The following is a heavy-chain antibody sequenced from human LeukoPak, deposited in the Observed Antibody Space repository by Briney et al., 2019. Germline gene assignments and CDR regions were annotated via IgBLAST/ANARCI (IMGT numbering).Heavy chain of an antibody. J-gene: IGHJ4*02. V-gene: IGHV1-69*04. D-gene: IGHD2-2*01. CDR2: IIPILGIA. CDR3: AREDIVVVPAAPLVDQYYFDY. CDR1: GGTFSSYA. Sequence: VKVSCKASGGTFSSYAISWVRQAPGQGLEWMGRIIPILGIANYAQKLQGRVTITADKSTSTAYMELSSLRSEDTAVYYCAREDIVVVPAAPLVDQYYFDYWGQGTLVTVSS.